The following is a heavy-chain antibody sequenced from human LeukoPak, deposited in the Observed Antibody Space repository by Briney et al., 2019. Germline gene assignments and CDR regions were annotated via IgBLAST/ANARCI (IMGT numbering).Heavy chain of an antibody. CDR1: GYTFTGYY. CDR2: INPNSGGT. Sequence: ASVKVSCKASGYTFTGYYMHWVRQAPGQGLEWTGWINPNSGGTNYAQKFQGRVTMTRDTSISTAYMELSRLRSDDTAVYYCATGGVYYDSSGYYYDAFDIWGQGTMVTVSS. V-gene: IGHV1-2*02. D-gene: IGHD3-22*01. J-gene: IGHJ3*02. CDR3: ATGGVYYDSSGYYYDAFDI.